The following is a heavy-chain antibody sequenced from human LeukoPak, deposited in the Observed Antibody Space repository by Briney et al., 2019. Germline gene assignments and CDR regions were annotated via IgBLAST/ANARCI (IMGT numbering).Heavy chain of an antibody. Sequence: GGSLRLSCAASGFTFSSYSMNGVRQAPGKGLEWVSYSSRRSSTIYYADSVKGRFTISRDNAKNSLYLQMNSLRAEDTAVYYCAKDRSDNSTWYVGSHWGQGTLVTVSS. D-gene: IGHD2/OR15-2a*01. V-gene: IGHV3-48*04. CDR1: GFTFSSYS. CDR2: SSRRSSTI. CDR3: AKDRSDNSTWYVGSH. J-gene: IGHJ4*02.